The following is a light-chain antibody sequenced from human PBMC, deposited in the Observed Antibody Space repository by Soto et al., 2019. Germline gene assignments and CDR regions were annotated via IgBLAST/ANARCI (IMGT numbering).Light chain of an antibody. CDR1: QSVSSSY. CDR3: QQYGNSPAFT. J-gene: IGKJ3*01. CDR2: GAS. V-gene: IGKV3-20*01. Sequence: EIVLTQSPGTLSLSPGERATLSCRASQSVSSSYLACYQQKPGQAPRLLIYGASSRATGIPDRFSGSGSGTDFTLTISRLEPEDVAMYYCQQYGNSPAFTFGPGTKVDIK.